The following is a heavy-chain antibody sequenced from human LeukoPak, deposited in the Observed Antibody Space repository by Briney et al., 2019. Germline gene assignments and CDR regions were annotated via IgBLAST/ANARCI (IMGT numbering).Heavy chain of an antibody. CDR1: SYSRTELS. D-gene: IGHD6-19*01. CDR3: ATNLGIAVAGRAFDL. Sequence: ASVKVSCKVSSYSRTELSMHWVRQAPGKGLEWMGGFDPEDGKTIYAQRLQGRVTMTEDTSTDTAYMQLRSLISEDSAVYYCATNLGIAVAGRAFDLLGQGTVVTVSS. CDR2: FDPEDGKT. V-gene: IGHV1-24*01. J-gene: IGHJ3*01.